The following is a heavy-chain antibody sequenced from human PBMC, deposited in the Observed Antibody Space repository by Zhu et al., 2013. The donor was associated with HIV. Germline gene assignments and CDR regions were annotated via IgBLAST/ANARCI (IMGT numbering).Heavy chain of an antibody. V-gene: IGHV1-69*01. CDR2: IIPIFGTA. CDR1: GGTFSSYA. D-gene: IGHD6-19*01. J-gene: IGHJ4*02. CDR3: AQSIAVAGYQNRYYFDY. Sequence: QVQLVQSGAEVKKPGSSVKVSCKASGGTFSSYAISWVRQAPGQGLEWMGGIIPIFGTANYAQKFQGRVTITADESTSTAYMELSSLRSEDTAVYYCAQSIAVAGYQNRYYFDYWGPGEPWSTVSS.